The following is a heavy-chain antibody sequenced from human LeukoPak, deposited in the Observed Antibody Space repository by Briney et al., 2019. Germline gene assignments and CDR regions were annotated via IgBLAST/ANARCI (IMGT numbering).Heavy chain of an antibody. CDR3: ANDRGGNLDY. J-gene: IGHJ4*02. CDR2: ISYDGSNK. D-gene: IGHD1-14*01. Sequence: GGSLRLSCAASGFTFSSYGMHWVRQAPGKGLEGVAVISYDGSNKYYADSVKGRFTITRDNSKNTLYLQMNSLRAEDTAVYYCANDRGGNLDYWGQGTLVTGAS. V-gene: IGHV3-30*18. CDR1: GFTFSSYG.